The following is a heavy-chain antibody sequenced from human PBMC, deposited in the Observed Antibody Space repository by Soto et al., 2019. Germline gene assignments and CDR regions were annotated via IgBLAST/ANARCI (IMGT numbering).Heavy chain of an antibody. CDR1: GFTFSSYA. V-gene: IGHV3-23*01. Sequence: GGSLRLSCAASGFTFSSYAMSWVRQAPGKGLEWVSAISGSGGSTYYADSVKGRFTISRDNSKNTLYLQMNSLRAEDTAVYYCAKDSGKMTKASPVDYWGQGTLVTVSS. CDR2: ISGSGGST. CDR3: AKDSGKMTKASPVDY. J-gene: IGHJ4*02.